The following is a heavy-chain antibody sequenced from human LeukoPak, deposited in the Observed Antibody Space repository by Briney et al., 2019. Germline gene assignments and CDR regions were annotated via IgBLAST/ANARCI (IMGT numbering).Heavy chain of an antibody. CDR1: GGSISSYY. J-gene: IGHJ4*02. CDR2: IYYSGST. V-gene: IGHV4-59*01. D-gene: IGHD6-13*01. CDR3: ARHRYSSSWYRGEFDY. Sequence: SETLSLTCTVSGGSISSYYWSWIRQPPGKGLEWIGYIYYSGSTNYNPSLKSRVTISVDTSKNQFSLKLSSVTAADTAVYYCARHRYSSSWYRGEFDYWGQGTLVTVSS.